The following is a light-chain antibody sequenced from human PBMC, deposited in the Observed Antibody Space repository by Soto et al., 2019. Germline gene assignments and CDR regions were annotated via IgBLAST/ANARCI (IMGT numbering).Light chain of an antibody. V-gene: IGKV1-9*01. CDR2: GAS. CDR1: QGISRY. CDR3: QQLNTYPRT. J-gene: IGKJ1*01. Sequence: DIQLTQSPSFLSAPVGDRVTITCRASQGISRYLAWYQQKPGKAPKLLIYGASTLQNGVPPRFSGSGSGTEFTLTISSLQPEDFATYYCQQLNTYPRTFGQGTKVEIK.